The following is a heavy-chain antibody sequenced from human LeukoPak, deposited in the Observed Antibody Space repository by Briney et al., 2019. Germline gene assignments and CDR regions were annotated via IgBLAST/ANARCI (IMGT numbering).Heavy chain of an antibody. CDR3: ARGVNYYDYVWGSYRLFDY. V-gene: IGHV4-34*01. CDR1: GGSFSGYY. Sequence: SETLSLTCAVYGGSFSGYYWSWIRQPPGKWLELIGEINHSGSTNYNPSLKSRVTTSVDTSPNHFSLKLSSVTAADTAVYYCARGVNYYDYVWGSYRLFDYWGQGTLVTVSS. CDR2: INHSGST. J-gene: IGHJ4*02. D-gene: IGHD3-16*02.